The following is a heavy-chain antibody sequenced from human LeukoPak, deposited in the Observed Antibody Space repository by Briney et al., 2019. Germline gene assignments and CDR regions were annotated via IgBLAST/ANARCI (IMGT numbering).Heavy chain of an antibody. V-gene: IGHV1-18*01. CDR2: ISAYNGNT. CDR1: GYSFTSYG. Sequence: GESLKISCKGSGYSFTSYGISWVRQAPGQGLEWMGWISAYNGNTNYAQKLQGRVTMTTDTSTSTAYMELRSLRSDDTAVYYCATGARPLDYWGQGTLVTVSS. J-gene: IGHJ4*02. D-gene: IGHD1-26*01. CDR3: ATGARPLDY.